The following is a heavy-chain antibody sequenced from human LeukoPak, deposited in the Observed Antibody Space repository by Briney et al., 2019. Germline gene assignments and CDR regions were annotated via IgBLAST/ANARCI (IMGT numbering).Heavy chain of an antibody. V-gene: IGHV3-21*01. CDR2: ISSSSSYI. D-gene: IGHD3-3*01. J-gene: IGHJ4*02. Sequence: GGSLRLSCAASGFTFSSYSMNWVRQAPGKGLEWVSSISSSSSYIYYADSVKGRFTISRDNAKNSLYLQMKSLRAEDTAVYYCARDRFAIFGVVIQFDYWGQGTLVTVSS. CDR1: GFTFSSYS. CDR3: ARDRFAIFGVVIQFDY.